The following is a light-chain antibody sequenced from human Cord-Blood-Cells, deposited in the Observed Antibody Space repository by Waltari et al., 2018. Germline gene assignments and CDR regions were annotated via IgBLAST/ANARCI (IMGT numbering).Light chain of an antibody. V-gene: IGKV1-NL1*01. J-gene: IGKJ1*01. CDR3: QHYYSTPPN. CDR1: QGISNS. CDR2: AAS. Sequence: DIQMTQSPSSLSASVGDRVTITCRASQGISNSLAWYRQKPGKAPKLLLYAASRLESGVPSRFSGSGSGTDYTLTISSLQPEDFTTYCCQHYYSTPPNFGQGTKVEIK.